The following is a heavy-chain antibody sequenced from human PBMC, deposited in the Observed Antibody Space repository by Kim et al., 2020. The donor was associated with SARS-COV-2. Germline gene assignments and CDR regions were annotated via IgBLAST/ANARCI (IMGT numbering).Heavy chain of an antibody. CDR2: IYYSGST. Sequence: SETLSLTCTVSGGSVSSGSYYWSWIRQPPGKGLEWIGYIYYSGSTNYNPPLKSRVTISVDTSKNQFSLKLSSVTAADTAVYYCASYVVPPAEYFDYWGQGTLVTVSS. J-gene: IGHJ4*02. D-gene: IGHD2-21*01. CDR3: ASYVVPPAEYFDY. V-gene: IGHV4-61*01. CDR1: GGSVSSGSYY.